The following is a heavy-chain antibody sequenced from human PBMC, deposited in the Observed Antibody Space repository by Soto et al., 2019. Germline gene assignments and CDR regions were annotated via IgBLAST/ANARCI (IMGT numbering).Heavy chain of an antibody. D-gene: IGHD6-6*01. CDR1: GFTFSSYA. CDR2: ISGSGGST. J-gene: IGHJ4*02. Sequence: GGSLRLSCAASGFTFSSYAMSWVRQAPGKGLEWVSAISGSGGSTYYADSVKGRFTISRDNSKNTLYLQMNSLRAEDTAVYYCAKLGAMSIAARLYYFDYWGQGTLVTVSS. V-gene: IGHV3-23*01. CDR3: AKLGAMSIAARLYYFDY.